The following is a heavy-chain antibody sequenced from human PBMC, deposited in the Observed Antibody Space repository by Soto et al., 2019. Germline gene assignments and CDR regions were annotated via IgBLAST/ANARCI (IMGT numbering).Heavy chain of an antibody. V-gene: IGHV3-23*01. CDR1: GFTCSSYA. D-gene: IGHD6-19*01. CDR3: AKSVAVAGYWYFDL. CDR2: ISGSGGST. Sequence: LRLSCAASGFTCSSYAMSWVRQAPGKGLEWVSAISGSGGSTYYADSVKGRFTISRDNSKNTLYLQMNSLRAEDTAVYYCAKSVAVAGYWYFDLWGRGTLVTVSS. J-gene: IGHJ2*01.